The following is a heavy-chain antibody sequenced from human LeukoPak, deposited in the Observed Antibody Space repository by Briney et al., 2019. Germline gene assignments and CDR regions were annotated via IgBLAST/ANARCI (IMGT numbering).Heavy chain of an antibody. CDR3: AREVGRSAAL. D-gene: IGHD6-13*01. V-gene: IGHV3-21*01. J-gene: IGHJ4*02. Sequence: GGSLRLSCAASGFTFSSFSMDWVRQAPGKGLEWVSSISGSSRYIYYADSVKGRFTISRDNAKNSLYLQVNSLRADDTAVYYCAREVGRSAALWGQGTLVTVSS. CDR2: ISGSSRYI. CDR1: GFTFSSFS.